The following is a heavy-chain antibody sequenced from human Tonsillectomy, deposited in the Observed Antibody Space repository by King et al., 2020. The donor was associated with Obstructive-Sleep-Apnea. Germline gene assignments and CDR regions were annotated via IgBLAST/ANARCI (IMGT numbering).Heavy chain of an antibody. D-gene: IGHD1-26*01. CDR1: GFTFRTSW. V-gene: IGHV3-74*01. CDR2: INSDGSST. Sequence: VQLVESGGGLVQPGGSLRLSCAASGFTFRTSWMHWVRQAPGKGLVWVSRINSDGSSTIYADFVKGRFTISRDNAKNTLYLQMNCLRAEDTAVYYCARDRGGAGPTTTDYWGQGTLVTVSS. J-gene: IGHJ4*02. CDR3: ARDRGGAGPTTTDY.